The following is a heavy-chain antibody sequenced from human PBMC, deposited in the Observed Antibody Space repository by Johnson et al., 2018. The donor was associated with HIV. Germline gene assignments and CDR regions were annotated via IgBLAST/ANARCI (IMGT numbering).Heavy chain of an antibody. D-gene: IGHD3-3*02. J-gene: IGHJ3*02. Sequence: VQLVESGGGLVQPGGSLRLSCAASGFTFSSYDMHWVRQATGKGLEWVSAIGTAGDTYYPGSVKGRFTISRDNSKNTLYLQMNSLRAEDTAVYYCARAHLIFPKNAFDIWGQGTMVTVSS. CDR1: GFTFSSYD. CDR3: ARAHLIFPKNAFDI. V-gene: IGHV3-13*01. CDR2: IGTAGDT.